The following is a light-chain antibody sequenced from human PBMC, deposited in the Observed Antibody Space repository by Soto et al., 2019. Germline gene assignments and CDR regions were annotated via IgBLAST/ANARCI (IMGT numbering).Light chain of an antibody. Sequence: QSALTQPASVSVSPGQSITISCTGTSSDVGGYNYVSWYQQHPGKSPKLMIYEVSNRPSGVSNRFSGSKSGNTASLTISGLQAEDEADYYCSSYPSSSTPWVFGGGTKLTVL. J-gene: IGLJ3*02. CDR1: SSDVGGYNY. CDR2: EVS. CDR3: SSYPSSSTPWV. V-gene: IGLV2-14*01.